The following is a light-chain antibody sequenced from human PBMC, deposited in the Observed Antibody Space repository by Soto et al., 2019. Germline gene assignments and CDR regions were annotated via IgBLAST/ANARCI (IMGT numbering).Light chain of an antibody. CDR2: AAS. V-gene: IGKV1-39*01. CDR3: QQSYSTPPIT. CDR1: QSISSY. J-gene: IGKJ5*01. Sequence: DIPMTQSPSSLSASVGDRVTITCRASQSISSYLNWYQHKPGKAPKLLIYAASSLQSGVPSRFSGSGSGTDFTLTISSLQPEDFATYYGQQSYSTPPITFGQGTRLVIK.